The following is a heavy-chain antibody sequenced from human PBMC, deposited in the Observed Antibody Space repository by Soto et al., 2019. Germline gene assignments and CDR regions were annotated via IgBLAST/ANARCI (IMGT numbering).Heavy chain of an antibody. D-gene: IGHD4-4*01. J-gene: IGHJ6*03. CDR1: GGSISGSRYH. Sequence: SETLSLTCTVSGGSISGSRYHWGWIRQPPGKGLECIGTIYFTGKTYNNPSLKTQINIYVDTSKNQFSLSLSSVTAADTAVYYCARLDYSNLGSTYYYYIDVWGRGTTVTVSS. CDR2: IYFTGKT. V-gene: IGHV4-39*01. CDR3: ARLDYSNLGSTYYYYIDV.